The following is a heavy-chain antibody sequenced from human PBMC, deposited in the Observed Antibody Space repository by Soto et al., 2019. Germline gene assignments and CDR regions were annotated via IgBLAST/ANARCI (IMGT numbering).Heavy chain of an antibody. V-gene: IGHV1-69*12. D-gene: IGHD3-3*01. CDR2: IIPIFGTA. CDR1: GGTFSSYA. J-gene: IGHJ6*02. CDR3: ARGKGVTTAPTLYYYYGMDV. Sequence: QVQLVQSGAEVKKPGSSVKVSCKASGGTFSSYAISWVRQAPGQGLEWMGGIIPIFGTANYAQKFQGRVTITADESTSTAYMELSSLRSEDTAVYYCARGKGVTTAPTLYYYYGMDVWGQGTTVTVSS.